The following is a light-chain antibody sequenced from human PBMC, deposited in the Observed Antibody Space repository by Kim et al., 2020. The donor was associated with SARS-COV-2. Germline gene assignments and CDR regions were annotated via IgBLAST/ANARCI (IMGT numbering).Light chain of an antibody. CDR2: LNSDGSH. J-gene: IGLJ2*01. CDR1: SGHSSYA. CDR3: QTWGTGTVV. V-gene: IGLV4-69*01. Sequence: SVKLTCPLSSGHSSYAIAWHQQQPEKGPRYLMKLNSDGSHSKGDGIPDRFSGSSSGAERYLTISSLQSEDEADYYCQTWGTGTVVFGGGTQLTVL.